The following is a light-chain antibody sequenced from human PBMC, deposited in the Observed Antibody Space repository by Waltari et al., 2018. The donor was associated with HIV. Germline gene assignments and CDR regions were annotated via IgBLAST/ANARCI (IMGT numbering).Light chain of an antibody. J-gene: IGLJ3*02. CDR3: AAWDDSLSGWV. V-gene: IGLV1-47*01. Sequence: QSVLTQPPSASGAPGQRVTISCSGSSSNIGSNYIYWYQQLPGTAPKLLIYRNNRRPSGAPDRCSGSKSGTSASLAISGLRSEDEADYSCAAWDDSLSGWVFGGGTKLTVL. CDR2: RNN. CDR1: SSNIGSNY.